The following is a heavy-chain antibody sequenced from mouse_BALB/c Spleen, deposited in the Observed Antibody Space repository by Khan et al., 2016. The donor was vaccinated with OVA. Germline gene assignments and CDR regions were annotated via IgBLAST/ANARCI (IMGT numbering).Heavy chain of an antibody. CDR1: GYTFPSYT. V-gene: IGHV1-4*01. J-gene: IGHJ3*01. CDR2: INPSNGYT. CDR3: VRDGAYHRNDGWLAY. Sequence: QMQLEESGAELARPGASVKMSCKASGYTFPSYTIHWIKKRPGQGLEWIGYINPSNGYTNYNQKFKDKATLTTDKSSTTAYLQLSSLTSDDSAVYNCVRDGAYHRNDGWLAYWGQGTLVTVSA. D-gene: IGHD2-14*01.